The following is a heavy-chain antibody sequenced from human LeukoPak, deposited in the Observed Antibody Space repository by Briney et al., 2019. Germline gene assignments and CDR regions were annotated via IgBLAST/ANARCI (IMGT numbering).Heavy chain of an antibody. CDR1: GFTFSNAW. CDR3: TTDKALIAVAGTDY. CDR2: IKSKTDGGTT. D-gene: IGHD6-19*01. V-gene: IGHV3-15*01. J-gene: IGHJ4*02. Sequence: AGGSLRLSCAASGFTFSNAWMSWVRQAPGKGLEWVGRIKSKTDGGTTDYAAPVKGRFTISRDDSKNTLYLQMNSLKTEDTAVYYCTTDKALIAVAGTDYWGQGTLVTVSS.